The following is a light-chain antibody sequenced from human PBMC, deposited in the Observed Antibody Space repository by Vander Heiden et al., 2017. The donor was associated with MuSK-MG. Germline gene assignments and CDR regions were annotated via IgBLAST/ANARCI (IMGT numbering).Light chain of an antibody. Sequence: QSALTQPASVSGSPGQSITISCTGTSSDVGGYNYVACDQQHPGKAHKLMIYDVSNRTSGVSNRFSGSKAGNTASLTISGLQAEDEADYYCSSYTSSSTVVFGGGTKLTVL. CDR2: DVS. V-gene: IGLV2-14*01. CDR3: SSYTSSSTVV. CDR1: SSDVGGYNY. J-gene: IGLJ2*01.